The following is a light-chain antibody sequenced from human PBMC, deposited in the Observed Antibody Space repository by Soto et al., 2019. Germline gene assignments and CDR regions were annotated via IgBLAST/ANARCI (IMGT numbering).Light chain of an antibody. Sequence: DIQLTQSPSSLSASVGERVCITCRASQGISSFLAWYQQEPGKAPKLLISGATTLQSGVPSRFSGSGSGTNFTLTISSLQPEDFATYCCQQFKSYVSFGQGTRLEIK. CDR3: QQFKSYVS. J-gene: IGKJ5*01. V-gene: IGKV1-9*01. CDR2: GAT. CDR1: QGISSF.